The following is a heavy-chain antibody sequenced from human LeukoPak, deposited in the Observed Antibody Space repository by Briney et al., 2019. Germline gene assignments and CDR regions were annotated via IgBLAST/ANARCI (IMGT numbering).Heavy chain of an antibody. CDR1: GFTFSSYE. Sequence: PGGSLRLSCAASGFTFSSYEMNWVRQAPGKGLEWVSYISSSGSTIYYADSVKGRFTISRDNAKNSLYLQMNSLRAEDTAVYYCARLGYSSSWGPTRGYYYMDVWGKGTTVTVSS. CDR3: ARLGYSSSWGPTRGYYYMDV. CDR2: ISSSGSTI. J-gene: IGHJ6*03. V-gene: IGHV3-48*03. D-gene: IGHD6-13*01.